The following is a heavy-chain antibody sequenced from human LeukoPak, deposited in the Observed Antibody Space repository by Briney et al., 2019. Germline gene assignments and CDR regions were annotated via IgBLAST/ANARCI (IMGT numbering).Heavy chain of an antibody. Sequence: GGSQRLSCAASGFTFSSYEMNWVRQAPGKGLEWVSYISSSGSTIYYADSVKGRFTISRDNAKNSLYLQMNSLRAEDTAVYYCALTTVTPDDYWGQGTLVTVSS. D-gene: IGHD4-17*01. V-gene: IGHV3-48*03. CDR2: ISSSGSTI. J-gene: IGHJ4*02. CDR1: GFTFSSYE. CDR3: ALTTVTPDDY.